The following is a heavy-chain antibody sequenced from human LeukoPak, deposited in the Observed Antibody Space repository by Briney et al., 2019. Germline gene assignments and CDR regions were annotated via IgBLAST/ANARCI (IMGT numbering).Heavy chain of an antibody. D-gene: IGHD2-15*01. Sequence: PSQTLSLTCTVSGGSISSGGYYWSWIRQHPGKGLEWIGYIYYSGSTYYNPSLKSRVTISVDTSKNQFSLKLSSVTAADTAVYYCARVRCSGGSCYSLLKRNSAFRWFDPWGQGTLVTVSS. CDR1: GGSISSGGYY. V-gene: IGHV4-31*03. CDR2: IYYSGST. CDR3: ARVRCSGGSCYSLLKRNSAFRWFDP. J-gene: IGHJ5*02.